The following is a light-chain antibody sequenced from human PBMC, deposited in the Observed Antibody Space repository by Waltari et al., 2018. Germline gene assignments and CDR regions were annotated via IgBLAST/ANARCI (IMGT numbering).Light chain of an antibody. CDR2: GAS. J-gene: IGKJ2*01. Sequence: EIVMTQSPATLSVSPGERATLSCRASQSVRSNLAWYQQKLGQAPRLLIYGASIRAPGVPARFSGSGSGTEFTLTISSLQSEDFAVYYCQQYSNWPPGYTFGQGTKLEIK. CDR3: QQYSNWPPGYT. CDR1: QSVRSN. V-gene: IGKV3-15*01.